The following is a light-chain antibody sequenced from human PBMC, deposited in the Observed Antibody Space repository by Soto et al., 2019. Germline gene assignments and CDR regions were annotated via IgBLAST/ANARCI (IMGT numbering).Light chain of an antibody. Sequence: DIQMTQSPSTVSASVGDAVTITCRASQSISTWLAWYQQKPGKAPNLLIYDASTLESGGPSGFSGSGSGTEVTLTISSLQPDDSATYYCLQYNSYPYTFGQGTKLEIK. CDR3: LQYNSYPYT. J-gene: IGKJ2*01. CDR2: DAS. V-gene: IGKV1-5*01. CDR1: QSISTW.